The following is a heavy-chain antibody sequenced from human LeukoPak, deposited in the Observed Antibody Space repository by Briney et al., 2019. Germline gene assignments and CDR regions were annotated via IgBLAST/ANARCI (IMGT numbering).Heavy chain of an antibody. J-gene: IGHJ4*02. D-gene: IGHD3-10*01. CDR2: IRHNGSDK. CDR3: ATEFNYYGSKNSG. CDR1: GFTFSKYA. V-gene: IGHV3-30*02. Sequence: GGSLRLSCAASGFTFSKYAMHWVRQAPGKGLEWVAFIRHNGSDKYYIDSVKDRFIISSDNSKNTLYLQMNSLRSEDTAVYYCATEFNYYGSKNSGWGQGTLVTVSS.